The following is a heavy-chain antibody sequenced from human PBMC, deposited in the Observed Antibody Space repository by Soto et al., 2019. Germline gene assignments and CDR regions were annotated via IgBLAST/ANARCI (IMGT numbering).Heavy chain of an antibody. D-gene: IGHD2-21*01. V-gene: IGHV1-69*02. Sequence: QVKLVQSGAEVKKPGSSVKVSCKASVGTFSSYTISWVRQAPGQGLEWMGRIIPILGIANYAQKFQGRVTITADKSTSTAYMELSSLRSEDTAVYYCARGEIRSPYYYYYMDVGGKGTTVTVSS. CDR3: ARGEIRSPYYYYYMDV. J-gene: IGHJ6*03. CDR2: IIPILGIA. CDR1: VGTFSSYT.